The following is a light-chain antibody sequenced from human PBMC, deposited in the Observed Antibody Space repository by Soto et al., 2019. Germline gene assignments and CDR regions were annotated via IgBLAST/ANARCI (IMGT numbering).Light chain of an antibody. J-gene: IGLJ1*01. CDR1: SSDVGGYNA. CDR3: NSFRVNRLYV. Sequence: QSVLAQPASVSGTPGQTISISCTGTSSDVGGYNAVSWYQHHPGKALKLIIYEVTRRPAGISDRFSASKSGNTASLTISGLQAEDEADYYCNSFRVNRLYVFGAGTKLTVL. V-gene: IGLV2-14*01. CDR2: EVT.